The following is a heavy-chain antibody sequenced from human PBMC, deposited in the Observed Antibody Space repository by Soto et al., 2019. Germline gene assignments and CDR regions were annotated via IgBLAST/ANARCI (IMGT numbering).Heavy chain of an antibody. V-gene: IGHV1-69*12. CDR3: ARESLLLAPSTVNFDHFYYAIDV. D-gene: IGHD3-3*02. CDR1: GDTFSTYT. J-gene: IGHJ6*02. Sequence: QVQLVQSGAEVKKPGSSVKVSCKASGDTFSTYTITWVRQAPGQGLEWMGGIITRSGTSNYAQKFQGRVTITADESTSTADMELSSLISEDTAVYYCARESLLLAPSTVNFDHFYYAIDVWGQGMTVSFSS. CDR2: IITRSGTS.